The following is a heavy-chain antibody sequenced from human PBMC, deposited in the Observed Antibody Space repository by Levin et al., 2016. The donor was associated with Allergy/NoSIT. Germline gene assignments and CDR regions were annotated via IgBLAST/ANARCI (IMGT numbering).Heavy chain of an antibody. D-gene: IGHD3-3*01. J-gene: IGHJ6*02. CDR1: GGSISSYY. CDR3: ARLTGYDFWSGRGTTYYYNGMDV. CDR2: IYYIGNT. Sequence: SETLSLTCTVSGGSISSYYWSWIRQPPGKGLEWIGYIYYIGNTNYNPSFKSRVTISVDTSKNQFSLKLSSVTAADTAVYYCARLTGYDFWSGRGTTYYYNGMDVWGQGTTVTVSS. V-gene: IGHV4-59*01.